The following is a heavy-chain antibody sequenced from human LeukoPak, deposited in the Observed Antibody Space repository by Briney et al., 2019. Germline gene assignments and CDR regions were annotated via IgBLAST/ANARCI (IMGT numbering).Heavy chain of an antibody. Sequence: GGSLRLSCAASGFTFSSYSMNWVRQAPGKGLEWVSYISSSGSTIYYADSVKGRFTISRDNAKNSLYLQMNSLRAEDTAVYYCARYRWGSYRKNRDYYYYGMDVWGQGTTVTVSS. CDR2: ISSSGSTI. CDR3: ARYRWGSYRKNRDYYYYGMDV. J-gene: IGHJ6*02. V-gene: IGHV3-48*04. D-gene: IGHD1-26*01. CDR1: GFTFSSYS.